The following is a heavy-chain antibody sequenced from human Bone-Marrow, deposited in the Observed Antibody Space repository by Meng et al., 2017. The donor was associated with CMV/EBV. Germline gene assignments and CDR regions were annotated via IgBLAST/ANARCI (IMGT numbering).Heavy chain of an antibody. CDR3: ARDSYNWNYGGIRALYYFDY. CDR2: ISSSSGYI. V-gene: IGHV3-21*01. Sequence: GESLKISCAASGFTFSSYSMNWVRQAPGKGLEWVSSISSSSGYIYYADSVRGRFTISRDNAKNSPYLQMNSLRAEDTAVYYCARDSYNWNYGGIRALYYFDYWGQGTLVTVSS. CDR1: GFTFSSYS. D-gene: IGHD1-7*01. J-gene: IGHJ4*02.